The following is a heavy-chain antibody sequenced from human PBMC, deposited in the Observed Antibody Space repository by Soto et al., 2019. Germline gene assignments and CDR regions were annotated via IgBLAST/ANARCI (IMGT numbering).Heavy chain of an antibody. CDR1: GGSISSGGYH. J-gene: IGHJ4*02. CDR3: ARDSEVYSPSVSRGFDF. CDR2: IYYSGST. D-gene: IGHD6-13*01. Sequence: SETLSLTCTVSGGSISSGGYHWTWIRQHPGKGLEWIGYIYYSGSTYYNPSLKSRVTISVDTSKSQFSLKLSSVTAADTAVYYCARDSEVYSPSVSRGFDFWGQGTLVTVSS. V-gene: IGHV4-31*03.